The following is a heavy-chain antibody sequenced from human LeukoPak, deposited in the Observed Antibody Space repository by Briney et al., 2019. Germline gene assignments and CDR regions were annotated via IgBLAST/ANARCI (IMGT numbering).Heavy chain of an antibody. Sequence: SETLSLTCAVYGGSFSGYFWSWIRQPPGEGLEWIGEINHSGSTNYNPSLKSRVTISVDTSKNQFSLKLSSVTAADTAVYYCARGPIVLTTAVRKDPFDYWGQGTLVTVSS. CDR1: GGSFSGYF. J-gene: IGHJ4*02. V-gene: IGHV4-34*01. CDR2: INHSGST. D-gene: IGHD4-23*01. CDR3: ARGPIVLTTAVRKDPFDY.